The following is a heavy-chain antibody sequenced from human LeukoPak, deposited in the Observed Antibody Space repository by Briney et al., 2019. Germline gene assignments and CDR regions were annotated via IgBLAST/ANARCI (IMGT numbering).Heavy chain of an antibody. J-gene: IGHJ3*02. Sequence: SESLSLTCTISGGSIRSGGYYWSWIPKHTGQGLEWIGYIYYSGSPYYNPYLKNRVTITVDPSKNQFSLKLSSVPAADTAVNYCARGGPPWLAFDICGQGTMVTVSS. D-gene: IGHD5-24*01. CDR3: ARGGPPWLAFDI. V-gene: IGHV4-31*03. CDR2: IYYSGSP. CDR1: GGSIRSGGYY.